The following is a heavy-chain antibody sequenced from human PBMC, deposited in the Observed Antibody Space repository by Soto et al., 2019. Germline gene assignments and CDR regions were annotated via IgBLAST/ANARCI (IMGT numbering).Heavy chain of an antibody. D-gene: IGHD2-2*01. V-gene: IGHV4-39*01. J-gene: IGHJ5*01. Sequence: SETLSLTCTASGGSISNANFYWGWVRQSPGQGLEWIGGIYYSGTTYYNPSLKSRVTISVDTSKNQFSLKLSSVTAADTAVYYCVGSCISCYEGYWFDSWGQGALVTVSS. CDR3: VGSCISCYEGYWFDS. CDR2: IYYSGTT. CDR1: GGSISNANFY.